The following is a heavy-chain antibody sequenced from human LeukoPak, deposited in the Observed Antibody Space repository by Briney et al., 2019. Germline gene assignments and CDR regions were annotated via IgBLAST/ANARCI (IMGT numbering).Heavy chain of an antibody. V-gene: IGHV3-23*01. Sequence: GGSLRLSCAASGFTFSSYAMSWVRQAPGQGMERVSAISGSGGSTYCADSVKGRFTISRDNSKNTLYLQMNSLRAEDTAVYYCAKGSSSWAHYYYYGMDVWGQGTTVTVSS. CDR3: AKGSSSWAHYYYYGMDV. J-gene: IGHJ6*02. CDR2: ISGSGGST. D-gene: IGHD6-13*01. CDR1: GFTFSSYA.